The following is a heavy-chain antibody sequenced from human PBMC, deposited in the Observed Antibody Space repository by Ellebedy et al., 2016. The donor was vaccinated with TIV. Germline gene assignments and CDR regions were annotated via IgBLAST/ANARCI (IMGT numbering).Heavy chain of an antibody. Sequence: PGGSLRLSCAASGFTFSNYAMSWVRQAPGKGLQWVAGISGSGGSTYYAESVKGRFTISRDTSKNTVNLQMNSLRVEDTAIYYCTKDLFYVSFGPFDYWGQGTLVTVSS. CDR1: GFTFSNYA. D-gene: IGHD3-22*01. CDR3: TKDLFYVSFGPFDY. CDR2: ISGSGGST. V-gene: IGHV3-23*01. J-gene: IGHJ4*02.